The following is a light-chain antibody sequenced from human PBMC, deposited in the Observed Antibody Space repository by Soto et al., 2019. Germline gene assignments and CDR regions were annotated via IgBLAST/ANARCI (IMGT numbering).Light chain of an antibody. V-gene: IGKV3-11*01. CDR1: QSVSAY. CDR3: HQRSNSGWLT. Sequence: EIVLTQSPGTLSLSPGEIATLSFSASQSVSAYLAWYQQKPGQAPRLLLYGASNRATGIPARFSGSGSGTDDPNTIRNREREDVGAYNRHQRSNSGWLTLGQETRLENK. CDR2: GAS. J-gene: IGKJ5*01.